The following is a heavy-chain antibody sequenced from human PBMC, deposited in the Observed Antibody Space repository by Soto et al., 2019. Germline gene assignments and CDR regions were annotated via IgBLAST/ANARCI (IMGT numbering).Heavy chain of an antibody. CDR3: ARDDFGDF. Sequence: QVQLVQSGPELKKPGSSVTVSCKASGDTFRRFSISWMRQAPGQGFEWMGRIIPLHGVVNYGQKFQGRVTITADKSTSTAYMELSSLTSADTAVYYCARDDFGDFWGQGTLITVAS. CDR2: IIPLHGVV. D-gene: IGHD4-17*01. V-gene: IGHV1-69*08. J-gene: IGHJ4*02. CDR1: GDTFRRFS.